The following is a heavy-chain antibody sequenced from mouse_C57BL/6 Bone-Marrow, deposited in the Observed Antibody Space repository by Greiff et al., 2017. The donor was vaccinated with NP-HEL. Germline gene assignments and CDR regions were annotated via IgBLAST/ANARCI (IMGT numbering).Heavy chain of an antibody. CDR1: GFTFSSYA. CDR2: ISDGGSYT. J-gene: IGHJ2*01. D-gene: IGHD2-2*01. Sequence: EVKVVESGGGLVKPGGSLKLSCAASGFTFSSYAMSWVRQTPEKRLEWVATISDGGSYTYYPDNVKGRFTISRDNAKNNLYLQMSHLKSEDTAMYYCARRWFYLDYWGQGTTLTVSS. CDR3: ARRWFYLDY. V-gene: IGHV5-4*03.